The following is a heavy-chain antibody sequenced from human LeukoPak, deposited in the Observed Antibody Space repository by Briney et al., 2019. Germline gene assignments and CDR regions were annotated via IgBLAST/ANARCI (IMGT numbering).Heavy chain of an antibody. D-gene: IGHD2-15*01. CDR2: INPNSGGT. V-gene: IGHV1-2*02. CDR3: ARVFGWSEVDY. CDR1: GYTFTSYA. J-gene: IGHJ4*02. Sequence: ASVKVSCKASGYTFTSYAMHWVRQAPGQGLEWMGWINPNSGGTNYAQKFQGRVTMTRDTSISTAYMELSRLRSDDTAVYYCARVFGWSEVDYWGQGTLVTVSS.